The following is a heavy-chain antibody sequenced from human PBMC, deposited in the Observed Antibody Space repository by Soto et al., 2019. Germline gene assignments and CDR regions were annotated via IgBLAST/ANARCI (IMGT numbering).Heavy chain of an antibody. J-gene: IGHJ5*02. Sequence: GGSLRLSCAASGFTFSSYAMHWVRQAPGKGLEWVAVISYDGSTYYADSVKGRFTISRDNSKNTLYLQMNSLRAEDTAVYYCTRDARYNAVSYSATWGQGTLVTVSS. CDR3: TRDARYNAVSYSAT. V-gene: IGHV3-30*14. CDR1: GFTFSSYA. D-gene: IGHD1-20*01. CDR2: ISYDGST.